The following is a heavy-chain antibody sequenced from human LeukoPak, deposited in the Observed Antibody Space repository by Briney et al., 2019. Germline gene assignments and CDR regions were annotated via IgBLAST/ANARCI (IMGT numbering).Heavy chain of an antibody. J-gene: IGHJ3*02. D-gene: IGHD5-18*01. Sequence: PGGSLRLSCAASGFTFSSYSMNWVRQAPGKGLEWVSYISSSSSTIYYADSVKGRFTISRDNAKNSLYLQMNSLRAEDTAVYYCARGSRAQLWLPVDAFDIWGQGTMVTVSS. V-gene: IGHV3-48*01. CDR3: ARGSRAQLWLPVDAFDI. CDR2: ISSSSSTI. CDR1: GFTFSSYS.